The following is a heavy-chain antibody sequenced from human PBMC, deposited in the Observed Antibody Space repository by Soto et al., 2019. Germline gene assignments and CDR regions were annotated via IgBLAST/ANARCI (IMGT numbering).Heavy chain of an antibody. Sequence: GGSLRLSCAASGFTFSSYAMSWVRQAPGKGLEWVGRIKSKTDGGTTDYAAPVKGRFTISRDDSKNTLYLQMNSLKTEDTAVYYCTTAPPIAVAGKGFDYWGQGTLVTVSS. V-gene: IGHV3-15*01. CDR2: IKSKTDGGTT. CDR3: TTAPPIAVAGKGFDY. CDR1: GFTFSSYA. D-gene: IGHD6-19*01. J-gene: IGHJ4*02.